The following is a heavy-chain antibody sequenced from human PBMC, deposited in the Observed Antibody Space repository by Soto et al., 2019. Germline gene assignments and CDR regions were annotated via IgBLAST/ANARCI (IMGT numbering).Heavy chain of an antibody. J-gene: IGHJ1*01. V-gene: IGHV3-74*01. Sequence: GALRLSCAAPGFTLSSYWVHLVRPAPGKGLVRVYRINTDGSSTSYADSVKGRFTISRDNAKNTLYLQMNSPRAEDTAVYYCARDSSSWSDFQHWGQGTLVTVSS. CDR1: GFTLSSYW. CDR2: INTDGSST. CDR3: ARDSSSWSDFQH. D-gene: IGHD6-13*01.